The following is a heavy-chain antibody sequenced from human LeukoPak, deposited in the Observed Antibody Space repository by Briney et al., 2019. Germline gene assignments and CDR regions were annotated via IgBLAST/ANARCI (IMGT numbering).Heavy chain of an antibody. CDR3: ARDGGYCSGGSCYYYYMDV. CDR1: GGSISSYY. J-gene: IGHJ6*03. Sequence: SETLSLTCSVSGGSISSYYWSWIRQPAGKGLEWIGRIYTSGSTNYNPSLKSRVTMSVDTSKNQFSLKLSSVTAADTAVYYCARDGGYCSGGSCYYYYMDVWGKGTTVTVSS. D-gene: IGHD2-15*01. CDR2: IYTSGST. V-gene: IGHV4-4*07.